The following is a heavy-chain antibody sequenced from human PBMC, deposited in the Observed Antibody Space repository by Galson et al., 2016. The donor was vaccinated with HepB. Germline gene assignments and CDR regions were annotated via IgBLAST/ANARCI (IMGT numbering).Heavy chain of an antibody. V-gene: IGHV3-33*01. CDR2: IWYDGTTK. D-gene: IGHD1-20*01. Sequence: SLRLSCAASGFSFNDYGMHWVRQAPGKGLEWVAVIWYDGTTKYYADSVKGRFTISRDNSKNTLYLQMNSLRAEDTAVYYCARSEYNWSPVDPWGQGTLVTGS. CDR1: GFSFNDYG. J-gene: IGHJ5*02. CDR3: ARSEYNWSPVDP.